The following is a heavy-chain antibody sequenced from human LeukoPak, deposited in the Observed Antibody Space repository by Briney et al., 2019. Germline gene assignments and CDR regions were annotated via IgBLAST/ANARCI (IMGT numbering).Heavy chain of an antibody. CDR3: TTVHGAGPVNFDY. V-gene: IGHV3-15*01. D-gene: IGHD3-16*01. Sequence: GGSLRLSCAASGFTFSSVWMTWVRQAPGKGLEWVGRIKSRTDGETTDYAAPVKGRFSISRDDSENTLYLPMNSLKNEDTAVYFCTTVHGAGPVNFDYWGQGSLVAVSS. CDR1: GFTFSSVW. J-gene: IGHJ4*02. CDR2: IKSRTDGETT.